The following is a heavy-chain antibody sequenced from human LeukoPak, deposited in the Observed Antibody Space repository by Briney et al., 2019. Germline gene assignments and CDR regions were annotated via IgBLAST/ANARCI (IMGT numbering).Heavy chain of an antibody. CDR2: INPNSGGT. Sequence: GASVKVSCKASGYTFTGYYMHWVRQAPGQGLEWMGWINPNSGGTNYAQKFQGRVTVTRGTSISTAYMELSTLRSDDTAVYYCARGGEYSRSSSTYWGQGTLVTVSS. J-gene: IGHJ4*02. V-gene: IGHV1-2*02. D-gene: IGHD6-6*01. CDR3: ARGGEYSRSSSTY. CDR1: GYTFTGYY.